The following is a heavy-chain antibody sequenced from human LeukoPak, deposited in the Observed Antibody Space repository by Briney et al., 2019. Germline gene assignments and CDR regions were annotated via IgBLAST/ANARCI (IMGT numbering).Heavy chain of an antibody. CDR1: GDSITSGSYY. J-gene: IGHJ4*02. D-gene: IGHD3-22*01. CDR3: ARDSGFWLY. CDR2: IYSDGDT. V-gene: IGHV4-39*07. Sequence: SETLSLTCTGSGDSITSGSYYWGWIRQTPGKRLEWIGNIYSDGDTSFNPSLKIRITMSVDTSKNQFSLRLKSVTAADTAVYFCARDSGFWLYWGQGILVSVSS.